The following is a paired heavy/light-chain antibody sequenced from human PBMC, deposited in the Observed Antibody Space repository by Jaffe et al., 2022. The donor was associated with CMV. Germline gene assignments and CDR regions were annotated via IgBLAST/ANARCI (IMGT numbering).Light chain of an antibody. V-gene: IGKV1-12*01. CDR3: QQANSFPMT. Sequence: DIQMTQSPSSVSASVGDRVTITCRASQGISSWLAWYQQKPGKAPKLLIYAASSLQSGVPSRFSGSGSGTDFTLTISSLQPEDFATYYCQQANSFPMTFGQGTKVEIK. J-gene: IGKJ1*01. CDR2: AAS. CDR1: QGISSW.
Heavy chain of an antibody. V-gene: IGHV3-23*01. J-gene: IGHJ4*02. CDR2: ISGSGGSI. CDR1: GFTFSSYA. CDR3: AKDPSSLGYSSSWINPLFDY. D-gene: IGHD6-13*01. Sequence: EVQLLESGGGLVQPGGSLRLSCAASGFTFSSYAMSWVRQAPGKGLEWVSAISGSGGSIYYADSVKGRFTISRDNSKNTLYLQMNSLRAEDTAVYYCAKDPSSLGYSSSWINPLFDYWGQGTLVTVSS.